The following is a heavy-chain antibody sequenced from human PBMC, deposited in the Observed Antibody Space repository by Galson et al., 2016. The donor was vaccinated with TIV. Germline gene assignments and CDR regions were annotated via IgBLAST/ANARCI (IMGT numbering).Heavy chain of an antibody. CDR3: AKDKKYCTVNSCYTSYHYYYYGIDV. Sequence: SLRLSCAASGFTFSSYGMHWVRQAPGKGLEWVAVVSYDGGNEYYADSVKGRFTISRDNSKNTLYLQINRLRAVDTAVYYCAKDKKYCTVNSCYTSYHYYYYGIDVWRQGTTVAVSS. CDR2: VSYDGGNE. CDR1: GFTFSSYG. D-gene: IGHD2-2*02. V-gene: IGHV3-30*18. J-gene: IGHJ6*02.